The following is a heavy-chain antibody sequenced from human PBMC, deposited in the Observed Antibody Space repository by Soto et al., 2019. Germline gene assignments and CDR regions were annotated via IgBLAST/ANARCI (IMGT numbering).Heavy chain of an antibody. CDR2: IYYSGNT. V-gene: IGHV4-39*01. CDR3: AIQDWDGSKYTDSWTYDLKWLDP. D-gene: IGHD3-10*01. J-gene: IGHJ5*02. Sequence: SETLSLTCTVSGVSISSRTYYWGWIRQPPGKGLEWIGSIYYSGNTFYNPSLRSRVTISVETPKNQFSLKLTSVTDADTAVYYCAIQDWDGSKYTDSWTYDLKWLDPWGKGTLVTVSS. CDR1: GVSISSRTYY.